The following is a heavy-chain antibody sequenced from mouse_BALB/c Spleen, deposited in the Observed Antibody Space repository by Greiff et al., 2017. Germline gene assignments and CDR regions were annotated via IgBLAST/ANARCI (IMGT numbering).Heavy chain of an antibody. Sequence: EVQLVESGGGLVQPGGSLRLSCATSGFTFTDYYMSWVRQPPGKALEWLGFIRNKANGYTTEYSASVKGRFTISRDNSQSILYLQMNTLRAEDSATYYCARDMGYATWFAYWGQGTLVTVSA. J-gene: IGHJ3*01. V-gene: IGHV7-3*02. CDR3: ARDMGYATWFAY. D-gene: IGHD2-14*01. CDR2: IRNKANGYTT. CDR1: GFTFTDYY.